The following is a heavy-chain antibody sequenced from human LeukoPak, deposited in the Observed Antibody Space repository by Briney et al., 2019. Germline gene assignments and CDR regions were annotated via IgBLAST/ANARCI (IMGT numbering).Heavy chain of an antibody. J-gene: IGHJ4*02. CDR1: GGSISTYY. CDR3: ARAILSGYPDS. D-gene: IGHD3-3*01. CDR2: IYYSGST. V-gene: IGHV4-59*01. Sequence: SSETLSLTCSVSGGSISTYYWTWIRQPPGKGLEWIGYIYYSGSTNYNPSLKSRVTISLDTSKNQFSLKLSSVTAADTVVYYCARAILSGYPDSWGQGTLVIVFS.